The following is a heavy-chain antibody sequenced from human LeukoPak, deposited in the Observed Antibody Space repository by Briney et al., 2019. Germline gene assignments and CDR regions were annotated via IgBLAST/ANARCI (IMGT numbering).Heavy chain of an antibody. CDR2: INTNTGNP. D-gene: IGHD6-13*01. J-gene: IGHJ4*02. V-gene: IGHV7-4-1*02. Sequence: ASVKVSCKASGYTFTSYAMNWVRQAPGQGLEWMGWINTNTGNPTYARGFTGRFVFSLDTSVSTAYLQISSLKAEDTAVYYCARDQIAAAANLFDYWGQGTLVTVSS. CDR3: ARDQIAAAANLFDY. CDR1: GYTFTSYA.